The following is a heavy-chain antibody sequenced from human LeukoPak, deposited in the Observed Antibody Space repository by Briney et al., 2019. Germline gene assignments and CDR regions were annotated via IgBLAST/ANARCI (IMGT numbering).Heavy chain of an antibody. CDR2: IHYSGST. CDR3: ASLGGYQNGNFDY. CDR1: GYSINSGNH. D-gene: IGHD1-26*01. V-gene: IGHV4-38-2*01. J-gene: IGHJ4*02. Sequence: SETLSLTCAVSGYSINSGNHWGWIRQPPEKGLEWIGSIHYSGSTNYNPSLKSRVTISIDTSKNHFSLKLSSVTAADTAVYYCASLGGYQNGNFDYWGRGAVVTVSS.